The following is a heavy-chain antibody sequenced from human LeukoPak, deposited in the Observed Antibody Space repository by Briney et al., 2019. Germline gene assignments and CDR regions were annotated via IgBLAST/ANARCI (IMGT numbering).Heavy chain of an antibody. D-gene: IGHD3-9*01. Sequence: GASVKVSCKASGYTFTNYDVNWVRQAPGQGLEWMGRIIPIFGTANYAQKFQGRLTFTTDQSTSTVYMDLNSLESGDTAVYYCARDRRDNDIPHYYMDVWGKGTTVTVSS. CDR1: GYTFTNYD. CDR3: ARDRRDNDIPHYYMDV. J-gene: IGHJ6*03. V-gene: IGHV1-69*05. CDR2: IIPIFGTA.